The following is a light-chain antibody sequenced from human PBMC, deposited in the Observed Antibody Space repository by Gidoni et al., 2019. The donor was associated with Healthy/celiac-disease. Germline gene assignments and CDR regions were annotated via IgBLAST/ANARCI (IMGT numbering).Light chain of an antibody. CDR2: DAS. CDR1: QSISSW. J-gene: IGKJ2*01. V-gene: IGKV1-5*01. Sequence: DIQRTQSPSTLSASVGDRVTITCRASQSISSWLAWYQQKPGKAPKLLIYDASSLESGVPSRFSGSGSGTEFTLTISSLQPDDFATYYCQQCNSYPYTFGQGTQLEIK. CDR3: QQCNSYPYT.